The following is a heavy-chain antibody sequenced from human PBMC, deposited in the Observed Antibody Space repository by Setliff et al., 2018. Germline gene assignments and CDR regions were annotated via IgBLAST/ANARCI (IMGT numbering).Heavy chain of an antibody. D-gene: IGHD6-6*01. CDR2: VIPTLLGPA. CDR3: ARLPARRRYYYYMDV. Sequence: SVKVSCKTSGGTFSNYGFGWVRQAPGRGLEWMGGVIPTLLGPANYAQKFQGRVTITADQSTSTVFMELSSLTSEDTAVYYCARLPARRRYYYYMDVWGGGTTVTVSS. V-gene: IGHV1-69*10. CDR1: GGTFSNYG. J-gene: IGHJ6*03.